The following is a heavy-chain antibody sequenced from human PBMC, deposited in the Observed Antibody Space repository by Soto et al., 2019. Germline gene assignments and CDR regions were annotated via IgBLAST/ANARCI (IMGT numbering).Heavy chain of an antibody. Sequence: SSETLSLTCTVSGGYISGYYWTWIRQPPGKGLEWIGFTYSSGSTTSNPSLKSRVSISIDTSRKEFSLKLTSVTPADTAVYYCARGGDYADPFDFWGQGTLVTVSS. V-gene: IGHV4-59*01. J-gene: IGHJ4*02. D-gene: IGHD4-17*01. CDR1: GGYISGYY. CDR2: TYSSGST. CDR3: ARGGDYADPFDF.